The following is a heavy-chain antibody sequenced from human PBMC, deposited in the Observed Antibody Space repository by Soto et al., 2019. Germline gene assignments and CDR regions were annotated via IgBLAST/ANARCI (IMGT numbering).Heavy chain of an antibody. Sequence: QVQLVESGGGVVQPGRSLRLSCAASGFTFSSYAMHWVRQAPGKGLEWVAAISYDGSNKYYADSVKGRFTISRDNSKNPLYMQMNSLRAEDTAVYYCARDPYSYGPKFGYFDYWGQGTLVTVSS. D-gene: IGHD5-18*01. V-gene: IGHV3-30-3*01. CDR1: GFTFSSYA. CDR3: ARDPYSYGPKFGYFDY. J-gene: IGHJ4*02. CDR2: ISYDGSNK.